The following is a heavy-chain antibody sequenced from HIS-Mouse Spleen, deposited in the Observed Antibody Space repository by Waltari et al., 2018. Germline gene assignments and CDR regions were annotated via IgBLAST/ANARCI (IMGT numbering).Heavy chain of an antibody. CDR2: IHYSGSS. J-gene: IGHJ2*01. V-gene: IGHV4-39*07. D-gene: IGHD6-13*01. Sequence: QLQLQESGPGLVKPSETLSLTCTVSGCSISSSSYYWGWIRQPPGKGLAGIGRIHYSGSSCYNPSLKSRVTRSVDTSKNQFSRKLSSVTAADTAVYYCAREIPYSSSWYDWYFDLWGRGTLVTVSS. CDR1: GCSISSSSYY. CDR3: AREIPYSSSWYDWYFDL.